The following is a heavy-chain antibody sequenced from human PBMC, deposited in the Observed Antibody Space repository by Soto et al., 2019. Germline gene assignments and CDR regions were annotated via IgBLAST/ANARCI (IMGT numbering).Heavy chain of an antibody. CDR2: INAGNGNT. J-gene: IGHJ6*02. CDR1: GYTFTSYA. D-gene: IGHD3-22*01. V-gene: IGHV1-3*01. Sequence: GASVKVSCKASGYTFTSYAMHWVRQAPGQRLEWMGWINAGNGNTKYSQKFQGRVTITRDTSASTAYMELSSLRYEDTAVYYCARGEDSSGYYYDLAYYYGMDVWGQGTTVTVSS. CDR3: ARGEDSSGYYYDLAYYYGMDV.